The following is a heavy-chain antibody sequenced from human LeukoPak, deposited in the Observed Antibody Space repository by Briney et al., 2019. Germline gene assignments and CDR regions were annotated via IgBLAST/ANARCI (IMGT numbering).Heavy chain of an antibody. CDR2: ISGSGDST. CDR3: ARDNYYDSSGYDY. CDR1: GFTFSTYA. J-gene: IGHJ4*02. V-gene: IGHV3-23*01. Sequence: PGGSLRLSCAASGFTFSTYAVNWVRQAPGKGLEWVSTISGSGDSTYYADSVKGRFTISRDNSKDTLYLQMSSVRVDDTAVYYCARDNYYDSSGYDYWGQGTLVTVSS. D-gene: IGHD3-22*01.